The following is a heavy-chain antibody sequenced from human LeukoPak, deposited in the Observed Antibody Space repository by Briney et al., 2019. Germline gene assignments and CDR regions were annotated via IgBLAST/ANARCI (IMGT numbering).Heavy chain of an antibody. CDR2: IYYSGST. V-gene: IGHV4-59*01. CDR3: ARVKASFPYYFDY. Sequence: SETLSLTCTVSGGSISSYYWSWIRQPPGKGLEWIGYIYYSGSTNYNPSLKSRVTISVDTSKNQFSLKLSSVTAADTAVYYCARVKASFPYYFDYWGQGTLVTVSS. J-gene: IGHJ4*02. CDR1: GGSISSYY.